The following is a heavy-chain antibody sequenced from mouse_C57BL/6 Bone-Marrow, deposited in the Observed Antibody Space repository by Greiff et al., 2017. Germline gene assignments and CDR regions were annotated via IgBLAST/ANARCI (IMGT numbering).Heavy chain of an antibody. CDR2: ISNGGGST. J-gene: IGHJ4*01. CDR3: ASITTVHDYYALDY. Sequence: EVMLVESGGGLVQPGGSLKLSCAASGFTFSDYYMYWVRQTPEKRLEWVAYISNGGGSTYYPDTVKGRFTISRDNAKNTLYLQMSRLKSEDTAMYYCASITTVHDYYALDYWGQGTSVTVSS. D-gene: IGHD1-1*01. CDR1: GFTFSDYY. V-gene: IGHV5-12*01.